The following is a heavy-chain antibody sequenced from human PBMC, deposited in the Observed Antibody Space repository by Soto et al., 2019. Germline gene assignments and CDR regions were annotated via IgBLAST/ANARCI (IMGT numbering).Heavy chain of an antibody. J-gene: IGHJ4*02. D-gene: IGHD4-17*01. V-gene: IGHV3-23*01. Sequence: GGSLRLSCAASGFTFSTYAMSWVRQAPGKGLEWVSGISGGGRSTYYADSVKGRFTISRDNSKNSLYLQINSLRAEDTAVYYCASDQDYGEVSLDYWGQGTLVTVAS. CDR3: ASDQDYGEVSLDY. CDR1: GFTFSTYA. CDR2: ISGGGRST.